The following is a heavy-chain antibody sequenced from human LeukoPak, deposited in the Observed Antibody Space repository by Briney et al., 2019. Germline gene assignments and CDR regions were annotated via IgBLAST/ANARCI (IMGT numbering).Heavy chain of an antibody. CDR1: GYTFTGHY. Sequence: ASVKVSCKASGYTFTGHYMHWIRQAPGQGLEWMGWINANTGVTHYAQKLQGRVTMTTDTSTSTAYMELRSLRSEDTAVYYCARDGSLRFLEWLQNDYWGQGTLVTVSS. CDR3: ARDGSLRFLEWLQNDY. CDR2: INANTGVT. J-gene: IGHJ4*02. V-gene: IGHV1-18*04. D-gene: IGHD3-3*01.